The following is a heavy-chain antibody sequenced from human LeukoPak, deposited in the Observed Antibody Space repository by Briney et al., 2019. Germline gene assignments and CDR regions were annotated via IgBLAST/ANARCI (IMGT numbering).Heavy chain of an antibody. CDR3: ANYFGSGSQNYFDS. Sequence: GGPLRLSCAASGFTFSNYWMHWVRQVPGKGLVWVSRINDDGSATFYADSVKGRFTISRDNAKNTLFLQINSLRDEDTAVYYCANYFGSGSQNYFDSWGQGTLVTVSS. V-gene: IGHV3-74*01. J-gene: IGHJ4*02. CDR2: INDDGSAT. D-gene: IGHD3-10*01. CDR1: GFTFSNYW.